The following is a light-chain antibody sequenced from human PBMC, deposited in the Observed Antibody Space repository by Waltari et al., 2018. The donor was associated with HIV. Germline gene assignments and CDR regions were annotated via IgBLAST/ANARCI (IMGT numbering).Light chain of an antibody. V-gene: IGLV2-14*01. CDR1: NSDVGGYNY. J-gene: IGLJ3*02. CDR3: FSYRSSSTRV. Sequence: QSALTQPASVSGSPGQSITISCTGTNSDVGGYNYVSWYQQHPGKAPKLIMYEVSNRPSGISDRFSGAKSGNTASLTISGLQAEDEADYYCFSYRSSSTRVFGGGTKLTVL. CDR2: EVS.